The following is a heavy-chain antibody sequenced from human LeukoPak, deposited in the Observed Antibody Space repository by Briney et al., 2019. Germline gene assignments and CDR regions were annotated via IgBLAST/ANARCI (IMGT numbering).Heavy chain of an antibody. Sequence: GGSLRLSCAASGFTFDDYAMHWVRQAPGKGLEWVSLISWNGGSTYYADSVKGRFTVSRDNSKNSLYLQMNSLRTEDTGLYYCAKVRLGGAKGYFDYWGQGTLVTVSS. CDR2: ISWNGGST. CDR1: GFTFDDYA. CDR3: AKVRLGGAKGYFDY. J-gene: IGHJ4*02. D-gene: IGHD1-26*01. V-gene: IGHV3-43D*04.